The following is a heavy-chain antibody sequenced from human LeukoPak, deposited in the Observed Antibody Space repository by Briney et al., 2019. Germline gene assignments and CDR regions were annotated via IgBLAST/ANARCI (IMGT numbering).Heavy chain of an antibody. Sequence: PGGSLRLSCAASGFTFSSYAMHWVRQAPGKGLEWVAVISYDGSNKYYADSVKGRFTISRDNSKNTLYLQMNSLRAEDTAVYYGARAPTAYYDFYFDYWGQGTLVTVSS. CDR2: ISYDGSNK. D-gene: IGHD3-3*01. V-gene: IGHV3-30*01. CDR3: ARAPTAYYDFYFDY. CDR1: GFTFSSYA. J-gene: IGHJ4*02.